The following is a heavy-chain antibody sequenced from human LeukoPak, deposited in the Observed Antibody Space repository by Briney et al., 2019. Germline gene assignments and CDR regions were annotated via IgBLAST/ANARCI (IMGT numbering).Heavy chain of an antibody. CDR2: ISNSGHTT. J-gene: IGHJ6*04. V-gene: IGHV3-48*01. CDR1: GFTFSSYW. CDR3: ARRITISGLGYYMDV. Sequence: GGSLRLSCAASGFTFSSYWMNWVRQAPGKGLEWISYISNSGHTTYYAESVKGRFTISRGNAWNSLYLQMNSLRGEDTAVYYCARRITISGLGYYMDVWGKGTTVIVSS. D-gene: IGHD3-3*01.